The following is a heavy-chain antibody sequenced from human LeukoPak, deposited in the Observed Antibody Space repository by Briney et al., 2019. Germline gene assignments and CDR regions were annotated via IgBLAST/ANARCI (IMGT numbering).Heavy chain of an antibody. CDR1: GFTFSSYA. V-gene: IGHV3-30*04. CDR3: ARSGSGSYYIFGRRKNYFDY. Sequence: GRSLRLSCAASGFTFSSYAMHWVRQAPGKGLEWVAVISYDGSNKYYADSVKGRFTISRDNSKNSLYLQMNSLRAEDTAVYYCARSGSGSYYIFGRRKNYFDYGGQGTLVSVSS. D-gene: IGHD3-10*01. J-gene: IGHJ4*02. CDR2: ISYDGSNK.